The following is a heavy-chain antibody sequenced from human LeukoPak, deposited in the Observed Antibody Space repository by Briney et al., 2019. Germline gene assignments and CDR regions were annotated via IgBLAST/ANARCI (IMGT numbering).Heavy chain of an antibody. Sequence: AGGSLRLSCAASGFTFSSSWMTWVRQAPGKGLEWVAHINEDGTDKYYVDSVTGRFTISRDNTKNSLYLQMSSLRDEGTAVYYCATWSNAWEFDYWGQGALVSVSS. V-gene: IGHV3-7*05. CDR3: ATWSNAWEFDY. CDR2: INEDGTDK. J-gene: IGHJ4*02. CDR1: GFTFSSSW. D-gene: IGHD1-26*01.